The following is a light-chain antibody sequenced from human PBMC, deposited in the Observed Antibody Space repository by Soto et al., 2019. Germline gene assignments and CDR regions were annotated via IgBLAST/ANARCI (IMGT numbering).Light chain of an antibody. V-gene: IGKV3-15*01. CDR1: QNVSSN. CDR3: QQYNNWPRT. Sequence: EVVMTQSPATLSVSPGERATLFCRASQNVSSNLAWFQQKPGQAPRLLIYAASTRATGLPARFSGSASGSDFTLTISSLQSEDSAIYYCQQYNNWPRTFGQGTKVEI. CDR2: AAS. J-gene: IGKJ1*01.